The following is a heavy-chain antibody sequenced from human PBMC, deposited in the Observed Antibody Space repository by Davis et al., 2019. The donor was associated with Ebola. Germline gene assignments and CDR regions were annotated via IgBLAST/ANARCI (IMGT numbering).Heavy chain of an antibody. CDR2: ISYDGRNK. Sequence: GESLKISCAASAFTFSSYGMHWVRQAPGKGLEWVAVISYDGRNKYYADSVKGRSTISRDNSKNTLYLQMNSLRAEDTAVYYCAKDLGGDPRHYYNGMDVWGQGTTVTVSS. CDR3: AKDLGGDPRHYYNGMDV. D-gene: IGHD4-17*01. CDR1: AFTFSSYG. J-gene: IGHJ6*02. V-gene: IGHV3-30*18.